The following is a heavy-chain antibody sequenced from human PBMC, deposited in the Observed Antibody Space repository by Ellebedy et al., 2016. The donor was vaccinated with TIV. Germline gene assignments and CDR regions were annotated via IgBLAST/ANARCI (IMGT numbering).Heavy chain of an antibody. CDR3: ARVGASDGNPLDS. V-gene: IGHV4-4*02. J-gene: IGHJ4*02. CDR2: IYHTGST. Sequence: SESLSLTXVVSGSYISSNNRWSFVRQPPGRGLEVLGQIYHTGSTTYNPSLRSRVTISVDKSKNQFSLILSSVTAADTAVYYCARVGASDGNPLDSWGQGTLVTVSS. CDR1: GSYISSNNR. D-gene: IGHD5-24*01.